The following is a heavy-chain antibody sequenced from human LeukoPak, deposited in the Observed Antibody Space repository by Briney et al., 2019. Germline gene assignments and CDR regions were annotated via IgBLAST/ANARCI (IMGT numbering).Heavy chain of an antibody. CDR1: GYSFTDYY. D-gene: IGHD6-19*01. V-gene: IGHV1-2*02. CDR3: ARVSSIAVAGREAFDI. CDR2: INPNSGGT. J-gene: IGHJ3*02. Sequence: ASVKVSCKASGYSFTDYYMNWVRQAPGQGLEWMGWINPNSGGTNYAQKFQGRVTMTRDTSISTAYMELSRLRSDDTAVYYCARVSSIAVAGREAFDIWGQGTMVTVSS.